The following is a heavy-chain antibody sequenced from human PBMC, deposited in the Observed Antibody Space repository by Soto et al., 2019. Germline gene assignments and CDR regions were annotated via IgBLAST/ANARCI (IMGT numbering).Heavy chain of an antibody. D-gene: IGHD3-22*01. CDR2: ISYDGSNK. CDR1: GFTFSSYA. CDR3: ARDPYYDSGGYFDY. J-gene: IGHJ4*02. Sequence: GGSLRLSCAASGFTFSSYAMHWVRQAPGKGLEWVAVISYDGSNKYYADSVKGRFTISRDNSKNTLYLQMNSLRAEDTAVYYCARDPYYDSGGYFDYWGQGTLVTSPQ. V-gene: IGHV3-30*04.